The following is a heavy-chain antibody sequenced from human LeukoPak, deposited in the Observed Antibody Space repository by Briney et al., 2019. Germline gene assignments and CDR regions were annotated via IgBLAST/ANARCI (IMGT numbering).Heavy chain of an antibody. D-gene: IGHD4-23*01. CDR1: GYSISSGYY. CDR3: ARVVTLGGNDY. Sequence: SETLSLTCAVSGYSISSGYYWGWIRQPPGKGLELIGTIFHAGNTYYNPSLKSRVTISGDTSKNQFSLKLSSVSAADTAVYYCARVVTLGGNDYWGQGTLVTVSS. CDR2: IFHAGNT. V-gene: IGHV4-38-2*01. J-gene: IGHJ4*02.